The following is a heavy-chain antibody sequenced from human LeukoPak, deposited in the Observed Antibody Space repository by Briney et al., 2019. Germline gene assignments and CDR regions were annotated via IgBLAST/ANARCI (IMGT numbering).Heavy chain of an antibody. V-gene: IGHV1-2*02. D-gene: IGHD3-3*01. CDR1: GYTFTGYY. Sequence: ASVKVSCKASGYTFTGYYMHWVRQAPGQGLEWMGWTNPNSGGTNYAQKFQGRVTMTRDTSISTAYMELSRLRSDDTAVYYCARVRYTVLRPDYWGQGTLVTVSS. CDR2: TNPNSGGT. CDR3: ARVRYTVLRPDY. J-gene: IGHJ4*02.